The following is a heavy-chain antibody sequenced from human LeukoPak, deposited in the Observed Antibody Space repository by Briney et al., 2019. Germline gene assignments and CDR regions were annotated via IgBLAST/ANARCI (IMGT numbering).Heavy chain of an antibody. J-gene: IGHJ5*02. Sequence: GSLRLSCAASGFTFSSYAMHRVRQAPGKGLEWVAVISYDGSNKYYADSVKGRFTISRDNSKNTLYLQMNSLRAEDTAVYYCARNSLPAARLKGNWFDPWGQGTLVTVSS. V-gene: IGHV3-30*01. CDR3: ARNSLPAARLKGNWFDP. CDR2: ISYDGSNK. CDR1: GFTFSSYA. D-gene: IGHD2-2*01.